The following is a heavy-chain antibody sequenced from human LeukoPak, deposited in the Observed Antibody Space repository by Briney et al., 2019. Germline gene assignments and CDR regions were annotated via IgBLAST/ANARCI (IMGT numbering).Heavy chain of an antibody. CDR2: ISSSSSRSSSSSSPT. CDR1: VFTFSSYS. Sequence: GGSLRLSCAASVFTFSSYSMNGVRQAPGKGLEWVSQISSSSSRSSSSSSPTYYADSVKGRFTISRDDDKNSLYLQMNSLRAEDTALYYCARDWSYAFDIWGQGTMVTVSS. J-gene: IGHJ3*02. V-gene: IGHV3-48*01. CDR3: ARDWSYAFDI. D-gene: IGHD3-10*01.